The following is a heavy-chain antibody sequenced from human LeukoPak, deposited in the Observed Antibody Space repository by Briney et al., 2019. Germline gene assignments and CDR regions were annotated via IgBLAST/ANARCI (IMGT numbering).Heavy chain of an antibody. V-gene: IGHV4-31*03. CDR1: GGSISSGGYY. CDR3: ARDGNRNWFDP. D-gene: IGHD1-26*01. CDR2: IYYSGST. Sequence: SQTLSLTCTVSGGSISSGGYYWSWVRQHPGKGLEWIGYIYYSGSTYYNPSLKSRVTISVDTSKNQFSLKLSSVTAADTAVYYCARDGNRNWFDPWGQGTLVTVSS. J-gene: IGHJ5*02.